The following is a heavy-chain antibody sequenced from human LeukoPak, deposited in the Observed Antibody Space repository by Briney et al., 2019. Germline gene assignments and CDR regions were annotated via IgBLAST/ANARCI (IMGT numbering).Heavy chain of an antibody. Sequence: GASVNVFCKASGYTFTIYALHWVRQAPGQGLECMGWINTGNGNTKYSQKFQGRVTITRDTSASTAYMDLSSLRSEDTAVYYCARNTETAIPLPYYFDYWGQGTLVTVSS. J-gene: IGHJ4*02. D-gene: IGHD2-21*02. CDR3: ARNTETAIPLPYYFDY. V-gene: IGHV1-3*04. CDR1: GYTFTIYA. CDR2: INTGNGNT.